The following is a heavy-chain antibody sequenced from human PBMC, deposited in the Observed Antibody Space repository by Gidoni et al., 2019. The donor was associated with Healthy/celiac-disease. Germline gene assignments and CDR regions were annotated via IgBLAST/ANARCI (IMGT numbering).Heavy chain of an antibody. CDR2: ISYDGSNK. V-gene: IGHV3-30-3*01. CDR1: GFTFSSYA. Sequence: QVQLVESGGGVVQPGRSLRLSCAASGFTFSSYAMHWARQAPGKGLEWVAVISYDGSNKYYADSVKGRFTISRDNSKNTLYLQMNSLRAEDTAVYYCARDTLYYDFWSGYYGTFYYYYGMDVWGQGTTVTVSS. D-gene: IGHD3-3*01. CDR3: ARDTLYYDFWSGYYGTFYYYYGMDV. J-gene: IGHJ6*02.